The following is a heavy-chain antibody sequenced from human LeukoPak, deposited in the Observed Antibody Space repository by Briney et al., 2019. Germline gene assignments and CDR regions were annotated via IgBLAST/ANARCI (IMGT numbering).Heavy chain of an antibody. Sequence: WASVKVSCKASGGTFSSYAISWVRQAPGQGLEWMGRVSPYNGNTYYSQRFQDRVTITKDTSTGTAYMDLRNLRTDDTAMYYCARNGRVRRVVKDLFEYWGQGTLVAVSS. D-gene: IGHD3-10*01. CDR3: ARNGRVRRVVKDLFEY. V-gene: IGHV1-18*01. CDR2: VSPYNGNT. CDR1: GGTFSSYA. J-gene: IGHJ4*02.